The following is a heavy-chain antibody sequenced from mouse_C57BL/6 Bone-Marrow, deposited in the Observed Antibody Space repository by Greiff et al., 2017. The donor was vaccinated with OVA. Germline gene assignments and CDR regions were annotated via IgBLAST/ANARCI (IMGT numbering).Heavy chain of an antibody. D-gene: IGHD1-1*01. CDR2: ISNGGGST. CDR1: GFTFSDYY. V-gene: IGHV5-12*01. CDR3: ARIITTVVATDYAMDD. Sequence: EVMLVESGGGLVQPGGSLKLSCAASGFTFSDYYMYWVRQTPEKRLEWVAYISNGGGSTYSPDTVKGRFTISRDNAKNTLYLQMSRLKSEDTAMYYCARIITTVVATDYAMDDWGQGTSVTVAS. J-gene: IGHJ4*01.